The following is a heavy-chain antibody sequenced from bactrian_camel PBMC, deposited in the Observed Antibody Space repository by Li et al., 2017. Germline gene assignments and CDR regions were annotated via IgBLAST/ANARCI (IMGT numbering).Heavy chain of an antibody. D-gene: IGHD5*01. J-gene: IGHJ4*01. CDR3: ATWGDFAH. CDR2: INNDGDTT. V-gene: IGHV3S40*01. Sequence: VQLVESGGGLVQPGGSLRLSCATSGFTFSSTYMSWVRQAPGKGLEWVSGINNDGDTTYYTDSLKGRFTISRDNAKNTYYLEMNSLKSEDTALYYCATWGDFAHWGQGTQVTVS. CDR1: GFTFSSTY.